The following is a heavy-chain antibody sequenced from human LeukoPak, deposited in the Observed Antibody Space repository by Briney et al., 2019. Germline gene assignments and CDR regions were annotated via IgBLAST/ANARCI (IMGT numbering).Heavy chain of an antibody. D-gene: IGHD6-19*01. V-gene: IGHV1-2*02. CDR3: ASYPRYSSSPPFDY. CDR1: GYTFTGYY. CDR2: INPNTGDT. Sequence: ASVKVSCKASGYTFTGYYMHWVRQAPGQGLEWMGWINPNTGDTHYAQRFQGRVTMTRDTTINTAHMELNRLTSDDTAVYYCASYPRYSSSPPFDYWGQGTLVTVSS. J-gene: IGHJ4*02.